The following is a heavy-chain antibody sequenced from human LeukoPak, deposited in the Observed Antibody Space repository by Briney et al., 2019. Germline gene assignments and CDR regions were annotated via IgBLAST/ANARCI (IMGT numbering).Heavy chain of an antibody. CDR3: ASDRGGTYSAIDY. Sequence: PGGSLRLSCAASGFTFSSCSLNWVRQAPGKGLEWVSFISSSSITIYYADSVKGQFTISRDNAEKSLYLQMNSLRAEDTAVYYCASDRGGTYSAIDYWGQGTLVTVSS. J-gene: IGHJ4*02. CDR2: ISSSSITI. CDR1: GFTFSSCS. D-gene: IGHD1-26*01. V-gene: IGHV3-48*04.